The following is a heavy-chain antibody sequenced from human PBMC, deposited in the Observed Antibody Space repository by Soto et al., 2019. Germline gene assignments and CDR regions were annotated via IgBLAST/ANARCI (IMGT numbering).Heavy chain of an antibody. CDR1: GYTFTNYW. CDR3: ARDRGDWFDP. V-gene: IGHV5-51*01. CDR2: IYPRDSDT. D-gene: IGHD1-26*01. J-gene: IGHJ5*02. Sequence: PGESLKISCEAPGYTFTNYWIGWVRQMPGTGPEWMGIIYPRDSDTRYSPSFQDQVTMSVDRSIGTAYLQWSSLRAEDTAVYYCARDRGDWFDPWGQGTLVTVSS.